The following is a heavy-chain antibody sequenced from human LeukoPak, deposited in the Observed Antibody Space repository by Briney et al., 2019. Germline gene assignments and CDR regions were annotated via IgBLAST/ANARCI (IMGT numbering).Heavy chain of an antibody. D-gene: IGHD1-26*01. J-gene: IGHJ4*02. CDR1: GDTFSNYA. CDR2: IIPILGIA. V-gene: IGHV1-69*04. CDR3: ATNSGSYYALDY. Sequence: SVKVSCKASGDTFSNYAISWVRQAPGQGLEWMGRIIPILGIANYAQKFQGRVTITADKSTSTAYMKLSSLRSEDTAMYYCATNSGSYYALDYWGQGTLVTVSS.